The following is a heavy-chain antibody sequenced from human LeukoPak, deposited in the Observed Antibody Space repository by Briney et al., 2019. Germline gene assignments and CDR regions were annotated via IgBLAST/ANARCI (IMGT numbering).Heavy chain of an antibody. V-gene: IGHV4-38-2*02. CDR2: IYHSGST. Sequence: SETLSLTCTVSGGSISSGYYWGWIRQPPGKGLEWIGSIYHSGSTYYNPSLKSRVTISVDTSKKQFSLKLSSVTAADTAVYYCARAAAGTSPFDYWGQGTLVTVSS. CDR3: ARAAAGTSPFDY. CDR1: GGSISSGYY. D-gene: IGHD6-13*01. J-gene: IGHJ4*02.